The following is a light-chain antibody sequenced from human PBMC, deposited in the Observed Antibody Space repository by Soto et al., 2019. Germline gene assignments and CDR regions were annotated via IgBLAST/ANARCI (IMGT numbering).Light chain of an antibody. Sequence: EVVMTQSPATLSLSPGERATLSCRASQGVSNHLAWYQQKPGQAPRLLIYGASTRATGIPARFSGSGSGTEFTLTISSLQSEDFAFYYCQQYDNWPPWTFGQGTKVEIK. CDR2: GAS. CDR1: QGVSNH. CDR3: QQYDNWPPWT. J-gene: IGKJ1*01. V-gene: IGKV3-15*01.